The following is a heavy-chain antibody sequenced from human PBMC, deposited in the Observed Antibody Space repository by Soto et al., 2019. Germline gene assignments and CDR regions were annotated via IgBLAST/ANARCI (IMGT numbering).Heavy chain of an antibody. CDR1: GFTFSSYA. Sequence: PGGSLRLSCAASGFTFSSYAMHWVRQAPGKGLEWVAVISYDGSNKYYADSVKGRFTISRDNSKNTLYLQMNSLRAEDTAVYYCARDCKGMVRGVINYYYYGMDVWGQGTTVTVSS. CDR3: ARDCKGMVRGVINYYYYGMDV. V-gene: IGHV3-30-3*01. J-gene: IGHJ6*02. CDR2: ISYDGSNK. D-gene: IGHD3-10*01.